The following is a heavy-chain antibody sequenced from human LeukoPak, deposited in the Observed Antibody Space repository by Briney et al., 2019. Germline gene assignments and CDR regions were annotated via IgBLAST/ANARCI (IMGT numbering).Heavy chain of an antibody. J-gene: IGHJ4*02. V-gene: IGHV1-2*02. D-gene: IGHD6-6*01. CDR3: AREHSSSSGKVFDY. CDR2: INPNSGGT. CDR1: GYTFSGYY. Sequence: ASVKVSCKASGYTFSGYYMHWVRQAPGQGLEWMGWINPNSGGTNYAQKFQGRVTMTRDTSISTAYMELSRLRSDGTAVYYCAREHSSSSGKVFDYWGQGTLVTVSS.